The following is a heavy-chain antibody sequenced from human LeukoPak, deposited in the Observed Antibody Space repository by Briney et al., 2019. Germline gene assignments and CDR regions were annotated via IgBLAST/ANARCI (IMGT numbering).Heavy chain of an antibody. J-gene: IGHJ6*02. CDR3: AKEMAYDILTGYPQDYYYGMDV. CDR2: ISYDGSNK. D-gene: IGHD3-9*01. V-gene: IGHV3-30-3*01. Sequence: GGSLRLSCAASGFTFSSYAMHWVRQAPGKGLEWVAVISYDGSNKYYADSVKGRFTISRDNSKNTLYLQMNSLRAEDTAVYYCAKEMAYDILTGYPQDYYYGMDVWGQGTTVTVSS. CDR1: GFTFSSYA.